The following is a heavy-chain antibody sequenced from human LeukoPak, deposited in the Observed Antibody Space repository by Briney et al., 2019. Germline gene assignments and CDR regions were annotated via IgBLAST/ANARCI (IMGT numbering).Heavy chain of an antibody. Sequence: GESLKISCKGSGYSFTSYRIGWVRQMPGKGLEWMGIIYPGDSDTRYSPSFQGQVTISADKSISTAYLQWSSLKALDTAMYYCARPYCSGGSCYRVEYYFEYCGQGTVVTVSS. V-gene: IGHV5-51*01. CDR3: ARPYCSGGSCYRVEYYFEY. D-gene: IGHD2-15*01. CDR2: IYPGDSDT. J-gene: IGHJ4*02. CDR1: GYSFTSYR.